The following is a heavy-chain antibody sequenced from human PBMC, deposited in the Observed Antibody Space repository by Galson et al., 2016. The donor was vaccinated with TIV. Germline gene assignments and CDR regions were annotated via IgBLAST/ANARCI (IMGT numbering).Heavy chain of an antibody. Sequence: SLRLSCAGSGFTFSSYEMDWVRQAPGKGLEWVSYISNRGSMKFYADSVKGRFTISGDNAKNSLYLQINSLGAEDTAVYYCARERSGNDFENWFDPWGQGTLVTVSS. CDR1: GFTFSSYE. V-gene: IGHV3-48*03. D-gene: IGHD1-1*01. CDR2: ISNRGSMK. J-gene: IGHJ5*02. CDR3: ARERSGNDFENWFDP.